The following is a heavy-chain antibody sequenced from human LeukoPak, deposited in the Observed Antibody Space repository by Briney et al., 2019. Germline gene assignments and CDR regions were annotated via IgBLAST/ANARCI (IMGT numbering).Heavy chain of an antibody. CDR2: IRYDGSNK. Sequence: GGSLRLSCAASGFTFSSYGMHWVRQAPGKGLEWVSFIRYDGSNKYYADSVKGRFTISRDNSKNTLYLQMNSLRAEDTAVYYCAREVTDIVVVPAASPWFDPWGQGTLVTVSS. CDR3: AREVTDIVVVPAASPWFDP. J-gene: IGHJ5*02. D-gene: IGHD2-2*01. CDR1: GFTFSSYG. V-gene: IGHV3-30*02.